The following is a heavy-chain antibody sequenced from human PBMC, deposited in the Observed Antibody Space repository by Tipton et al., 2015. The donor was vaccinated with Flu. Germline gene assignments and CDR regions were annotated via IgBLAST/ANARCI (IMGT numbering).Heavy chain of an antibody. Sequence: QLVQSGAEVKPSETLSLTCSVSGGSIFNYYYDWIRRPAGKGLEWLGRIYTTGDTNYNPSLKSRVTISVDTSKTQLSLKLSSVTAADTAVFYCARRLYDNDAFDIWGQGTLVTVSS. J-gene: IGHJ3*02. CDR1: GGSIFNYY. D-gene: IGHD3-9*01. V-gene: IGHV4-4*07. CDR3: ARRLYDNDAFDI. CDR2: IYTTGDT.